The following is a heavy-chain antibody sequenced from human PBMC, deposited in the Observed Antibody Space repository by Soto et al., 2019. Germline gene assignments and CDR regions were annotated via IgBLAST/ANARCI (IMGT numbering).Heavy chain of an antibody. Sequence: GGSLRLSCAASGFTFSSYAMSWVHQAPGKGLEWVSAISGSGGSTYYADSVKGRFTISRDNSKNTLYLQMNSLRAEDTAVYYCAKDDVGYDSSGSFDYWGQGTLVTVSS. V-gene: IGHV3-23*01. D-gene: IGHD3-22*01. CDR3: AKDDVGYDSSGSFDY. CDR2: ISGSGGST. CDR1: GFTFSSYA. J-gene: IGHJ4*02.